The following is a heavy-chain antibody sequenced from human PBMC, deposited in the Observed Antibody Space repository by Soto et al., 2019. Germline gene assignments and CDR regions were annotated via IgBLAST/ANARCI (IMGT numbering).Heavy chain of an antibody. CDR1: GASISGFY. J-gene: IGHJ6*01. D-gene: IGHD3-3*01. Sequence: SETLSLTCTVSGASISGFYWSWIRKSAGKGLEWIGRIYATGTTDYNPSLKSRVMMSVDTSKNQFSLKLSSVTAADTAVYYCERESALWSGYTYYYGMDVWGQGTTVTVSS. CDR2: IYATGTT. V-gene: IGHV4-4*07. CDR3: ERESALWSGYTYYYGMDV.